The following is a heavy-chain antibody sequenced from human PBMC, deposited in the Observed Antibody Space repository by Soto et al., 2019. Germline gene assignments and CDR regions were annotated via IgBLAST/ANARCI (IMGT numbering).Heavy chain of an antibody. V-gene: IGHV3-30*18. J-gene: IGHJ5*02. CDR2: ISYDGSNK. D-gene: IGHD1-7*01. CDR1: GFSFSGYG. CDR3: AKEAGWNWETNWFDP. Sequence: GGSVRLSCAASGFSFSGYGMHWVRQAPGKGLEWVAVISYDGSNKYYADSVKGRFTISRDNSKNTLYLQMNSLRAEDTAVYYCAKEAGWNWETNWFDPWGQGTLVTVSS.